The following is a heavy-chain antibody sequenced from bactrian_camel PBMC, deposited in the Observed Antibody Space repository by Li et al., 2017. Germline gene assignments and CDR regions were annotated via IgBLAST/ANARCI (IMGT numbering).Heavy chain of an antibody. Sequence: VQLVESGGGAVQAGGSLRLSCEASEAAFSNDCMAWFRHAPGRQREGVAGIDADGMTLYADSVKGRFTISTDNAQNAVYLTINSLNRDDSAMYYCAATRNAEGWRCPVVRGEYHYWGQGTQVTVS. D-gene: IGHD7*01. V-gene: IGHV3S53*01. CDR1: EAAFSNDC. J-gene: IGHJ4*01. CDR2: IDADGMT. CDR3: AATRNAEGWRCPVVRGEYHY.